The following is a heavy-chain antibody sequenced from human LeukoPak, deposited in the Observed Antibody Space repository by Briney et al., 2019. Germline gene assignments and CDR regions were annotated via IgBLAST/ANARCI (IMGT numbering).Heavy chain of an antibody. V-gene: IGHV3-30*03. CDR3: ARDRWATDH. J-gene: IGHJ5*02. CDR1: GFTFSTYG. D-gene: IGHD5-12*01. Sequence: GGSLRLSCAASGFTFSTYGMHWVRQAPGKGLEWVAVISYDGSNEYYADSVKGRFTISRDNSKNTLYLQMSSLRAEDTAVYYCARDRWATDHWGQGTLVTVSS. CDR2: ISYDGSNE.